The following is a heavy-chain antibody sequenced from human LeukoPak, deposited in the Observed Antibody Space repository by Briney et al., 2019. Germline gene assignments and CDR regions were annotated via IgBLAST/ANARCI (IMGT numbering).Heavy chain of an antibody. D-gene: IGHD1-1*01. CDR1: GFNFSPYW. CDR2: INSDGSIT. J-gene: IGHJ4*02. CDR3: ERDYNWNPPDY. Sequence: GGSQRLSCAASGFNFSPYWMHWVRQAPGKGLVWVSRINSDGSITSYADSVKGRFTISRDNAKNTLYLQMNSLRVEDTAVYYCERDYNWNPPDYWGQGTLVTVSS. V-gene: IGHV3-74*01.